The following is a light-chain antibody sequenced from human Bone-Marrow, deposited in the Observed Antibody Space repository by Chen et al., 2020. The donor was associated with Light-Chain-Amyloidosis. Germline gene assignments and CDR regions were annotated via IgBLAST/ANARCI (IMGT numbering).Light chain of an antibody. CDR1: SSDGGGDNH. J-gene: IGLJ1*01. CDR3: SSYTITNTLV. Sequence: QSALTQPASVSGSPGQSITISCTGTSSDGGGDNHVSWYQQHPDKAPKLLIYEVTNRPSWVPDRFSGSKSDNTASLTISVLQTEYEADYFCSSYTITNTLVFGSGTRVTVL. CDR2: EVT. V-gene: IGLV2-14*01.